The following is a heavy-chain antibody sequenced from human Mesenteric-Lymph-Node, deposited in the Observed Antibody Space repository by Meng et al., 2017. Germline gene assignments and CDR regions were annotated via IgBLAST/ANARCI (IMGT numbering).Heavy chain of an antibody. CDR1: GFTFDDSA. CDR2: ISSDGSST. V-gene: IGHV3-74*01. CDR3: ARRNYGGNSALDY. J-gene: IGHJ4*02. Sequence: GGSLRLSCAASGFTFDDSAMHWVRQAPGKGLVWVSRISSDGSSTTYADSVKGRFTISRDNVKNTLYLQMNSLGVEDTAVYYCARRNYGGNSALDYWGQGTLVTVSS. D-gene: IGHD4-23*01.